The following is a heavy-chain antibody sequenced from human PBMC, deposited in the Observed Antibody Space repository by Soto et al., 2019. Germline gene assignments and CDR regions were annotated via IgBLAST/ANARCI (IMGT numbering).Heavy chain of an antibody. Sequence: GGSLRLSCAASGFTFSSHSMNWVRQAPGKGLEWVAYITSTSSNMFYADSVKGRFTISRDNAKNSLSLQMNSLRAEDTAVYYCARETYVFGVVKGVSWGQGTLVTVSS. V-gene: IGHV3-48*01. CDR3: ARETYVFGVVKGVS. J-gene: IGHJ5*02. CDR2: ITSTSSNM. CDR1: GFTFSSHS. D-gene: IGHD3-3*01.